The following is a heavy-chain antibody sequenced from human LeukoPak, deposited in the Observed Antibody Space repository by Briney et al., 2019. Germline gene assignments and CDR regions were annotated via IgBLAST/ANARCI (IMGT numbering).Heavy chain of an antibody. CDR2: IIPIFGTA. CDR1: GGTFSSYA. V-gene: IGHV1-69*06. Sequence: GASVKVSCKASGGTFSSYAISWVRHAPGQGLEWMGGIIPIFGTANYAQKFQGRVTITADKSTSTAYMELSSLRSEDTAVYYCARGRTYYYDSSGRDAYDAFDIWGQGTMVTVSS. CDR3: ARGRTYYYDSSGRDAYDAFDI. J-gene: IGHJ3*02. D-gene: IGHD3-22*01.